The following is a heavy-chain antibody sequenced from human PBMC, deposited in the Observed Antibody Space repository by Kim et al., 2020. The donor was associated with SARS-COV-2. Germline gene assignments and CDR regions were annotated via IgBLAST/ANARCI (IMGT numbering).Heavy chain of an antibody. CDR1: GFTFGDYA. J-gene: IGHJ3*02. V-gene: IGHV3-49*04. CDR3: TTDNYESSGYYFGTGAGAFDI. D-gene: IGHD3-22*01. Sequence: GGSLRLSCTTSGFTFGDYAVSWVRQAPGKGLEWVGFIRSKTYGGTTAYAASVKGRFTISRDDSKSIAYLQMNSLKTEDTAVYYCTTDNYESSGYYFGTGAGAFDIWGQGTMVTVSS. CDR2: IRSKTYGGTT.